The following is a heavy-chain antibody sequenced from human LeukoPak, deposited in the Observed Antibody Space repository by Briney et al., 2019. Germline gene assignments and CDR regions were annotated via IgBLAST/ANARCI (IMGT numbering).Heavy chain of an antibody. CDR1: GFTFSSYA. D-gene: IGHD4-11*01. CDR2: ISESGGTT. Sequence: GGSLRLSCAASGFTFSSYAMSWVRQAPGKGLDWVSAISESGGTTYYAHSVKGRFTISRDNTKNTLYLQMNSLGADDTAVYFCATVQRGLHWYFDLWGRGTLVTVSS. V-gene: IGHV3-23*01. CDR3: ATVQRGLHWYFDL. J-gene: IGHJ2*01.